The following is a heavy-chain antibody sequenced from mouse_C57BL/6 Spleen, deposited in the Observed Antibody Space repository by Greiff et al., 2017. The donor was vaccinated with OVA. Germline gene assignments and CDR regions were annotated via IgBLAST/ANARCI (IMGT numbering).Heavy chain of an antibody. CDR1: GYTFTSYW. V-gene: IGHV1-69*01. CDR2: IDPSDSYT. D-gene: IGHD2-2*01. J-gene: IGHJ3*01. Sequence: QVQLQQPGAELVMPGASVKLSCKASGYTFTSYWMHWVKQRPGQGFEWIGEIDPSDSYTNYNQKFKGKSTLTVDKSSSTAYMQLSSLTSEDSAVYYCARKGAYGYDDGFAYWGQGTLVTVSA. CDR3: ARKGAYGYDDGFAY.